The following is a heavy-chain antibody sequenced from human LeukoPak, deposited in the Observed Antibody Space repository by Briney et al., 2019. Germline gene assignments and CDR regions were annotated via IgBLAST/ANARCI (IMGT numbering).Heavy chain of an antibody. D-gene: IGHD2-2*01. V-gene: IGHV4-34*01. CDR1: GGSFSGYS. CDR3: ARGVPAAPGGH. J-gene: IGHJ4*02. CDR2: INHSGST. Sequence: SETLSLTCAVYGGSFSGYSWTWIRRPPGKGLGWIGEINHSGSTNYNPSLKSRVTMSVDTSKNQFSLKLSSVTAADTAVYYCARGVPAAPGGHWGQGTLVTVSS.